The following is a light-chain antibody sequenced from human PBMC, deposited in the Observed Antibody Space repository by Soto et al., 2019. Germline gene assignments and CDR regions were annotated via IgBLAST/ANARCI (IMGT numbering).Light chain of an antibody. CDR1: QSISYW. CDR3: LQHNTYPLT. Sequence: DIQMTQSPSTLSASVGDRVTITCRASQSISYWLAWYQQKPGKAPKLLIFTTSNLQNGVPSRFSGSGSGTEFTLTITSLQPEDFATYYCLQHNTYPLTFGGGTKVDIK. CDR2: TTS. J-gene: IGKJ4*01. V-gene: IGKV1-5*01.